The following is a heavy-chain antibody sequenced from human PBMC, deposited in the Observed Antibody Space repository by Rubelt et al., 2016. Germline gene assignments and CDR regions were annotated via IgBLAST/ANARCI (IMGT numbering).Heavy chain of an antibody. J-gene: IGHJ4*02. Sequence: QVQLQQWGAGLLKPSETLSLTCAVYGGSFSGYYWSWIRQPPGKGLEWIGEINHSGSTNYNPSLKSRVTISVDTSKNQFSRKLGLVTAADTAVYYCARGDIAAAGAPFDYWGQGTLVTVSS. D-gene: IGHD6-13*01. CDR1: GGSFSGYY. CDR3: ARGDIAAAGAPFDY. V-gene: IGHV4-34*01. CDR2: INHSGST.